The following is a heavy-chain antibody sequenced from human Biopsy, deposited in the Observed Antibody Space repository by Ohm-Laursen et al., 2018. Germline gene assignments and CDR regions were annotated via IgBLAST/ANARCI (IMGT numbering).Heavy chain of an antibody. Sequence: SETLSLTCPVYGGSFSGYYWSWIRQPPGKGLEWIGEINHSGSTNYNPSLKSRVTMSVDTSKNQFSLKLSSVTAADTAVYYCARLWGGYHFHGMDVWGQGTTVTVSS. D-gene: IGHD7-27*01. J-gene: IGHJ6*02. CDR3: ARLWGGYHFHGMDV. CDR1: GGSFSGYY. V-gene: IGHV4-34*01. CDR2: INHSGST.